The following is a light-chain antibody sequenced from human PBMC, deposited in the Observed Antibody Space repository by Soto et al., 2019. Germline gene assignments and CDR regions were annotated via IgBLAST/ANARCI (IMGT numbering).Light chain of an antibody. J-gene: IGLJ1*01. Sequence: QSVLTQPPSVSGAPGQRVTISCTGSSSNIGAGYDVHWYQQLPGTAPKLLIYGNSNRPSGVPDRFSGSKSGTSASLAITGFQAEFELNNHRQSSATILTGKVFLTGTK. V-gene: IGLV1-40*01. CDR3: QSSATILTGKV. CDR1: SSNIGAGYD. CDR2: GNS.